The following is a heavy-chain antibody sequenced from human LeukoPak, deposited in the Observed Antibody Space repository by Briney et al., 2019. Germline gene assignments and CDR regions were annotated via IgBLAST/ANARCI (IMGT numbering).Heavy chain of an antibody. V-gene: IGHV4-59*01. J-gene: IGHJ4*02. CDR2: IYYSGST. Sequence: SETLSLTCTVSGGSISSYYWSWIRQPPGKGLEWIGYIYYSGSTNYNTSLKSRVTISVDTSKNQFSLKLSSVTAADTAVYYCARGRDGSGSRFDYWGQGTLVTVSS. CDR3: ARGRDGSGSRFDY. CDR1: GGSISSYY. D-gene: IGHD3-10*01.